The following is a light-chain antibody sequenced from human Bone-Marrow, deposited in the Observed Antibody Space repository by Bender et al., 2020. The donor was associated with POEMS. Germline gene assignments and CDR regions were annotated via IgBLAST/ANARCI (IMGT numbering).Light chain of an antibody. CDR2: EVS. CDR1: SGDVGGYNY. CDR3: QSYDNSLGGWV. J-gene: IGLJ3*02. V-gene: IGLV2-8*01. Sequence: QSALTQPPSVSGSPGQSVTISCTGTSGDVGGYNYVSWYQQHPGKAPKLMIYEVSKWPSGVPDRFSGSKSGTSASLAITGLQAEDEGDYYCQSYDNSLGGWVFGGGTKLTVL.